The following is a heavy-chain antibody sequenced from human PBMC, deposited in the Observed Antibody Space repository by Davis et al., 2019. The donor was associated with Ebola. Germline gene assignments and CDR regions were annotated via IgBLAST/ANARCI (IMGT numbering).Heavy chain of an antibody. CDR2: IAHSGNTI. J-gene: IGHJ3*02. D-gene: IGHD2-15*01. V-gene: IGHV3-11*01. CDR3: ASYCSGGTCYNYDALDI. CDR1: GFTFSDPL. Sequence: PGGSLRPSCAAFGFTFSDPLMSWIRQAPGKGPEWISYIAHSGNTISYASSVKGRFTISRDNASRSLYLQINNLRDDDTGVYYCASYCSGGTCYNYDALDIWGQGTMVNVSS.